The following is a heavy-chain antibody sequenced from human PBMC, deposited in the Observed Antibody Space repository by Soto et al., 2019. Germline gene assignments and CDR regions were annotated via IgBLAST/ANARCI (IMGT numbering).Heavy chain of an antibody. CDR1: GYTFTSYY. CDR3: ARLRLSGNWFDP. CDR2: INPSGGST. D-gene: IGHD5-12*01. V-gene: IGHV1-46*03. Sequence: QVQLVQSGAEVKKPGASVKVSCKASGYTFTSYYMHWVRQAPGQGLEWMGIINPSGGSTSYAQKFQGRVTMPRDPSTSTVYMELSSLRSEDTAVYYCARLRLSGNWFDPWGQGTLVTVSS. J-gene: IGHJ5*02.